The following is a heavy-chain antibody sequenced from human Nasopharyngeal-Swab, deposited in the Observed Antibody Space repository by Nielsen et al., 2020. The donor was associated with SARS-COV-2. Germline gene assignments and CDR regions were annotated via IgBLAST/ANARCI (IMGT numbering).Heavy chain of an antibody. CDR2: IYYSGST. D-gene: IGHD2-15*01. Sequence: SETLSLTCTVSGGSISSSSYYWGWIRQPPGKGLEWIGSIYYSGSTYYNPSLKSRVTISVDTSKNQFSLKLSSVTAADTAVYYCHIVVVIAVTREAFDYWGQGTLVTVSS. V-gene: IGHV4-39*01. J-gene: IGHJ4*02. CDR3: HIVVVIAVTREAFDY. CDR1: GGSISSSSYY.